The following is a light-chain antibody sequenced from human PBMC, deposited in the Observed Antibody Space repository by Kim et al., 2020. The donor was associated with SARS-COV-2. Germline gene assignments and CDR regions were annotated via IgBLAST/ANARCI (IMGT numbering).Light chain of an antibody. CDR1: QSIRRY. CDR3: QQSYSTPWT. CDR2: AAS. Sequence: DIQMTQSPSSLSASVGDRVTITCRASQSIRRYINWYQQKPGKAPNLLIYAASSLQSGVPSRFSGSGSGTDFTLTISSLQPEDVATYYCQQSYSTPWTFGQGTKVDIK. V-gene: IGKV1-39*01. J-gene: IGKJ1*01.